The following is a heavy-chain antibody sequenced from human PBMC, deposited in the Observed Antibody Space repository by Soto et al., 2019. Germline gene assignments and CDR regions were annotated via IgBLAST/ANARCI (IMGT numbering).Heavy chain of an antibody. J-gene: IGHJ5*02. Sequence: ASVKVSCKASGYTFTSYAMHWVRQAPGQRLEWMGWINAGNGNTKYSQKFQGRVTITRDTSASTAYMELSSLRSEDTAVYYGARERGKQLVPFDPWGQGTLVTVSS. D-gene: IGHD6-6*01. CDR3: ARERGKQLVPFDP. CDR1: GYTFTSYA. V-gene: IGHV1-3*01. CDR2: INAGNGNT.